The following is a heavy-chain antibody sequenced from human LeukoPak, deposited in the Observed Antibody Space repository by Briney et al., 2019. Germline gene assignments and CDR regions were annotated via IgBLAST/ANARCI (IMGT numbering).Heavy chain of an antibody. CDR2: IYYSGRT. CDR1: GGSISGYY. V-gene: IGHV4-59*01. J-gene: IGHJ6*02. Sequence: SETLSLTCTVSGGSISGYYRSWIRQPPGKGLEWIGYIYYSGRTNYNHSLKSRVTISVDTSKNQFSLKMSSVTAADTAVYYCARVTRSGSYYYYYGMDVWGQGTTVTVSS. D-gene: IGHD1-26*01. CDR3: ARVTRSGSYYYYYGMDV.